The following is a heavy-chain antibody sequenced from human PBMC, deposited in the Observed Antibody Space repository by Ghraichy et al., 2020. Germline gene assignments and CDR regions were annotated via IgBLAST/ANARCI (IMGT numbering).Heavy chain of an antibody. D-gene: IGHD3-10*01. V-gene: IGHV3-23*01. CDR3: AMAEVDY. CDR2: ISDSGGST. Sequence: LSLTCAASGFTFSSYAMSWIRQAPGKGLEWVSAISDSGGSTYYADSVKGRFTISRDNSKNTLYLQMNSLRAEDTAVYYCAMAEVDYWGQGTLVTVSS. CDR1: GFTFSSYA. J-gene: IGHJ4*02.